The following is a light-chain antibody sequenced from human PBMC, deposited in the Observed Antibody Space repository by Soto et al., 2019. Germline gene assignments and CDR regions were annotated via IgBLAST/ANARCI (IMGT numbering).Light chain of an antibody. CDR3: CSFAGRFYV. CDR2: EVS. V-gene: IGLV2-11*01. J-gene: IGLJ1*01. Sequence: QSVLTQPRSVSGSPGQSVAISCTGTSRDVDAYDFISWYQHHPGKSPKLIISEVSKRPSGVSHRFSGSKSGNTASLTISGLQAEDEADYFCCSFAGRFYVFGTGTKLTVL. CDR1: SRDVDAYDF.